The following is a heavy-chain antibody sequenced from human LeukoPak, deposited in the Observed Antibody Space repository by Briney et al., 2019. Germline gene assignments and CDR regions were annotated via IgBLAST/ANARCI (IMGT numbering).Heavy chain of an antibody. CDR3: TREAGGMYAFDI. CDR1: GFLFGSHA. D-gene: IGHD3-16*01. CDR2: ISPSGDST. Sequence: GGSLKLSCAASGFLFGSHAMHWVRQAPGKGLDWVASISPSGDSTSYADSVKDRFTISRDNSKNTLYLQMNSLRAEDTAVYYCTREAGGMYAFDIWGQGTMVTVSS. J-gene: IGHJ3*02. V-gene: IGHV3-23*01.